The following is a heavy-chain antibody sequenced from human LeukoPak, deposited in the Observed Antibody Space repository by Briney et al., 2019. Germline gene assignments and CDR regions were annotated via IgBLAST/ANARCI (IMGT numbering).Heavy chain of an antibody. Sequence: SETLSLTCTVSGGSVSSGSYYWGWIRQPPGRGLDWIGSIYYSGSTNYNPSLKSRGTISVDTSKNQFSLKLSSVTAADTAVYYCARDRARQFTLFAPNYYYYGMDVWGQGTTVTVSS. V-gene: IGHV4-39*07. J-gene: IGHJ6*02. CDR1: GGSVSSGSYY. CDR2: IYYSGST. CDR3: ARDRARQFTLFAPNYYYYGMDV. D-gene: IGHD3-3*01.